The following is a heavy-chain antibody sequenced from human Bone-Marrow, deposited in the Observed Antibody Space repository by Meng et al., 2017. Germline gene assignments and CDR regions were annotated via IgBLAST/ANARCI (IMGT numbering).Heavy chain of an antibody. CDR2: MNPNSGNT. Sequence: ASAKVSCKASGYTFTSYDINWVRQATGQGLEWMGWMNPNSGNTGYAQKFQGRVTMTRNTSISTAYMELSSLRSEDTAVYYCAREAVHYDFWSGYYGATRYYFDYWGQGTLVTVSS. V-gene: IGHV1-8*01. J-gene: IGHJ4*02. CDR1: GYTFTSYD. CDR3: AREAVHYDFWSGYYGATRYYFDY. D-gene: IGHD3-3*01.